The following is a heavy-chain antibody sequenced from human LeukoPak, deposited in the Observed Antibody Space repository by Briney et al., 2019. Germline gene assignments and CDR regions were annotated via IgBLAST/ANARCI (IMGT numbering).Heavy chain of an antibody. CDR3: ARSPRDSSGYYYYYFDY. CDR2: IIPILGIA. D-gene: IGHD3-22*01. Sequence: GSSVKVSCKASGGTFSSYAISWVRQAPGQGLEWMGRIIPILGIANYAQKFQGRVTITADKSTSTAYMELSSLRSEDTAVYYCARSPRDSSGYYYYYFDYWGQGALVTVSS. V-gene: IGHV1-69*04. J-gene: IGHJ4*02. CDR1: GGTFSSYA.